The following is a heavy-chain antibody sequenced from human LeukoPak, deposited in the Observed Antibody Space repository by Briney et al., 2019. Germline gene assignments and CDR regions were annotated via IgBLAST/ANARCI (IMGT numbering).Heavy chain of an antibody. V-gene: IGHV3-7*03. D-gene: IGHD3-22*01. CDR2: IKHDGSEK. CDR3: ARVFPYYYDSSGYYYDGTFDY. Sequence: GALRLSCAASGFTFSSYWMSWVRQAPGKGLEWVANIKHDGSEKYYVDSVKGRFTISRDNAKNSLYLQMNSLRAEDTAVYYCARVFPYYYDSSGYYYDGTFDYWGQGTLVTVSS. J-gene: IGHJ4*02. CDR1: GFTFSSYW.